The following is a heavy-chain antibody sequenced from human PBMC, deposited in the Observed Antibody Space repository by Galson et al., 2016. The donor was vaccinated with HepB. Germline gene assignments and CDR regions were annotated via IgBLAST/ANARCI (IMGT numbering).Heavy chain of an antibody. D-gene: IGHD3-10*01. J-gene: IGHJ6*02. Sequence: SETLSLTCTVSGASISRSSNYWGWIRQPPGKGLEWLGTVYYSWSTYYNPSLKSRFTISVDTSKNQFSLKLSSVTAVDTAVYYFARHHQGVKGSYYGMDVWGQGTTVTVSS. CDR1: GASISRSSNY. V-gene: IGHV4-39*01. CDR2: VYYSWST. CDR3: ARHHQGVKGSYYGMDV.